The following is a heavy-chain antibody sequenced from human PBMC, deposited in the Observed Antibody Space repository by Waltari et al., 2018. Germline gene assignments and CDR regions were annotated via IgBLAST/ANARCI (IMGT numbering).Heavy chain of an antibody. D-gene: IGHD3-22*01. CDR2: SIPSFGTA. J-gene: IGHJ3*02. V-gene: IGHV1-69*12. Sequence: QVQLVQSGAEVKKPGSSVKVSCKASGGTFSSYAISWVRQAPGQGLEWMGGSIPSFGTANYAQKFQGRVTITADESTSTAYMELSILRSEDTAVYYCARVGIVVVIDAFDIWGQGTMVTVSS. CDR1: GGTFSSYA. CDR3: ARVGIVVVIDAFDI.